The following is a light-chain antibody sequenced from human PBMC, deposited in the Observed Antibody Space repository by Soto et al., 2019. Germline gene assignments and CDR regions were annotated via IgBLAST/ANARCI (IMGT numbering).Light chain of an antibody. CDR1: QSVRNY. V-gene: IGKV3-11*01. Sequence: EIVLTQSPATLSLSPGERATLSCRASQSVRNYLAWYQQKPGQAPRLLIYDASSRASGIPARFSGSGSGTDFTLTISSLEPEDFAVYYCQQRANWPPLFWFGPGTKVDI. J-gene: IGKJ3*01. CDR3: QQRANWPPLFW. CDR2: DAS.